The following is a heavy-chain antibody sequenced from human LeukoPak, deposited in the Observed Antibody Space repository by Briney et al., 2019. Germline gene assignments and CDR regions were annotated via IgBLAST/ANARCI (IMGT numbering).Heavy chain of an antibody. Sequence: GGSLRLSCAASGFTFSNYEMNWVRQAPGKGLGWVSYISSSGSTIYYADSEKGRFTISRDNSKNTLYLQMNSLRAEDTAVYYCAREYCSSTSCYRADYYYYMDVWGKGTTVTVSS. CDR2: ISSSGSTI. J-gene: IGHJ6*03. CDR3: AREYCSSTSCYRADYYYYMDV. V-gene: IGHV3-48*03. D-gene: IGHD2-2*01. CDR1: GFTFSNYE.